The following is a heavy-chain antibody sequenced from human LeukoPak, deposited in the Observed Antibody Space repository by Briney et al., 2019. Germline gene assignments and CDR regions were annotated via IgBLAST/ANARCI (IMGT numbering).Heavy chain of an antibody. CDR1: GGSISSYY. CDR3: ARDGYSGNDGL. D-gene: IGHD5-12*01. V-gene: IGHV4-59*01. Sequence: SETLSLTCTVSGGSISSYYWSWIRQPPGKGLEWIGYIYHSGSTNYNPSLKSRVTISVDTSKNQFSLRLSSVTAADTAVYYCARDGYSGNDGLWGQGTLVTVSS. J-gene: IGHJ4*02. CDR2: IYHSGST.